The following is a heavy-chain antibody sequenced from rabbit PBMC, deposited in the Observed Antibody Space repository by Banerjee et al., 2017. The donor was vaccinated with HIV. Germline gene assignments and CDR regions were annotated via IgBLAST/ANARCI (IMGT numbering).Heavy chain of an antibody. CDR3: ARGDTAGNSNGYPYYGMDL. J-gene: IGHJ6*01. CDR2: IDAGSSGST. Sequence: QQLVESGGDLVKPGASLTLTCTASGFSFSVDYYMCWVRQAPGKGLEWIACIDAGSSGSTWYASWAKGRFTISKTSSPTVTLQMTSLTAADTATYFCARGDTAGNSNGYPYYGMDLWGQGTLVTVS. D-gene: IGHD7-1*01. CDR1: GFSFSVDYY. V-gene: IGHV1S40*01.